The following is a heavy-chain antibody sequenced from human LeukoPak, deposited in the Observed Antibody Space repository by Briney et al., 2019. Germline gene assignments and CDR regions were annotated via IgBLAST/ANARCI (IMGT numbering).Heavy chain of an antibody. Sequence: GGSLRLSCAASGFTFSYVSMSWVRQAPGKGLEWVGRIKSKIDRELGDYAAPVNGRFTISRDDAKSTLFLHMTSLKIEDTALYYCASYDPVLDAFDIWGRGTLVSVSS. CDR1: GFTFSYVS. D-gene: IGHD3-22*01. CDR2: IKSKIDRELG. V-gene: IGHV3-15*01. J-gene: IGHJ3*02. CDR3: ASYDPVLDAFDI.